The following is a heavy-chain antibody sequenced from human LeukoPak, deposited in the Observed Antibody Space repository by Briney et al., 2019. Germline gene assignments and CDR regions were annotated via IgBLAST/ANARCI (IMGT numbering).Heavy chain of an antibody. CDR1: GYTFTTYY. CDR3: ARDVSGESALGY. V-gene: IGHV1-46*01. D-gene: IGHD3-10*01. J-gene: IGHJ4*02. CDR2: INPSGGYA. Sequence: ASVKVSCKASGYTFTTYYMHWVRRAPGQGLEWMGIINPSGGYATYAPKFQGRVTMTRDTSTSTIYMELYSLRSEDTAVYYCARDVSGESALGYWGQGTLVTVSS.